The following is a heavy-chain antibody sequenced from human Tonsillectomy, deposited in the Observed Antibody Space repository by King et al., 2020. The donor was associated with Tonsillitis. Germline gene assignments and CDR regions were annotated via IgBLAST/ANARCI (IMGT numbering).Heavy chain of an antibody. D-gene: IGHD7-27*01. Sequence: VQLVESGGGVVQPGRSLRLSCAASGFTFSSYAMHWVRQAPGKGLEWVAVISYDGGNKYYADSVKGRFTISRDNSKNKLYLQMNSLRTEDTAVYYGARDGREVTGDYYFDYWGQGTLVTVSS. V-gene: IGHV3-30-3*01. CDR3: ARDGREVTGDYYFDY. J-gene: IGHJ4*02. CDR1: GFTFSSYA. CDR2: ISYDGGNK.